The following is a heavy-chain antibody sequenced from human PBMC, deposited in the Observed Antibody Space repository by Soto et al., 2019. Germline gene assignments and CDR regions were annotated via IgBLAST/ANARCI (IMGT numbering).Heavy chain of an antibody. CDR2: IYYSGST. J-gene: IGHJ4*02. D-gene: IGHD2-15*01. V-gene: IGHV4-59*01. CDR3: ARDLCSGGLCYSYY. CDR1: GGSISIYY. Sequence: PSETLSLTCTVSGGSISIYYWSWIRQPPGKGLEWIGYIYYSGSTNYNPSLKSRVTISVDTSKNQFSLKLNSVTAADTAVYYCARDLCSGGLCYSYYWSQGTLVTVSS.